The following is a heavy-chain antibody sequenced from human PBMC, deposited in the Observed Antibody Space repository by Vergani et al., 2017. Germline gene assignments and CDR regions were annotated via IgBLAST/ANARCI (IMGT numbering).Heavy chain of an antibody. CDR2: IYYSGST. J-gene: IGHJ4*02. V-gene: IGHV4-59*01. CDR3: ARSTTVTVDY. D-gene: IGHD4-17*01. Sequence: QVQLQESGPGLVKPSETLSLTCTVSVGSISSYYWSWIRQPPGKGLEWIGYIYYSGSTNYNPSLKSRVTISVDTSKNQFSLKLSSVTAADTAVYYCARSTTVTVDYWGQGTLVTVSS. CDR1: VGSISSYY.